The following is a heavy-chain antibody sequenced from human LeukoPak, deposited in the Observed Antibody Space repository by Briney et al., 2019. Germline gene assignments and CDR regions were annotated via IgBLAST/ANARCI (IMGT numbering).Heavy chain of an antibody. CDR3: ASLYCSGGSCYSL. Sequence: PGGSLRLSXAASGFTFSSYSMNWVRQAPGKGLEWVSSISSSSSYIYYADSVKGRFTISGDNAKNSLYLQMNSLRAEDTAVYYCASLYCSGGSCYSLWGQGTLVTVSS. CDR1: GFTFSSYS. J-gene: IGHJ4*02. CDR2: ISSSSSYI. D-gene: IGHD2-15*01. V-gene: IGHV3-21*01.